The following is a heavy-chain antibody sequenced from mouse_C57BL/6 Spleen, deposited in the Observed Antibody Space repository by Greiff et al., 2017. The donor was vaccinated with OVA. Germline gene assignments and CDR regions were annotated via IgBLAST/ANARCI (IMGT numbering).Heavy chain of an antibody. CDR3: ARKDIYYYGSSDY. J-gene: IGHJ2*01. V-gene: IGHV1-50*01. D-gene: IGHD1-1*01. CDR2: IDPSDSYT. Sequence: VQLQQPGAELVKPGASVKLSCKASGYTFTSYWMQWVKQRPGQGLEWIGEIDPSDSYTNYNQKFKGKATLTVDTSSSTAYMQLSSLTSEDSAVYYCARKDIYYYGSSDYRGQGTTLTVSS. CDR1: GYTFTSYW.